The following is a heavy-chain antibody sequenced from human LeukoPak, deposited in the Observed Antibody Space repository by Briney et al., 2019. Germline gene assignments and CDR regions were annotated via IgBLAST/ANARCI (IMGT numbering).Heavy chain of an antibody. Sequence: ASVKVSCKASGYTFTSYAMHWVRQAPGQRLEWMGWINAGSGNTKYSQKFQGRVTITRDTSASTAYMELSSLRSEDTAVYYCARDRVYYDILTGYYLRGAYLDYWGQGTLVTVSS. J-gene: IGHJ4*02. CDR1: GYTFTSYA. V-gene: IGHV1-3*01. CDR2: INAGSGNT. CDR3: ARDRVYYDILTGYYLRGAYLDY. D-gene: IGHD3-9*01.